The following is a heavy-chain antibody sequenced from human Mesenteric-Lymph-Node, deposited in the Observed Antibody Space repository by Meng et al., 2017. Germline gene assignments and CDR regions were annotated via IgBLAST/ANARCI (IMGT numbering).Heavy chain of an antibody. D-gene: IGHD5-18*01. Sequence: QGKLQESVPGLVKPSQTLSLTCTVSGGSISSGDYYWSWIRQPPWKGLELIGHIYYSGSTSYNPSLKSRVTISVDTSNNQFSLKLSSVTAADTAVYYCARVGWRQWSFDLWGRGTLVTVSS. CDR1: GGSISSGDYY. V-gene: IGHV4-30-4*01. CDR2: IYYSGST. CDR3: ARVGWRQWSFDL. J-gene: IGHJ2*01.